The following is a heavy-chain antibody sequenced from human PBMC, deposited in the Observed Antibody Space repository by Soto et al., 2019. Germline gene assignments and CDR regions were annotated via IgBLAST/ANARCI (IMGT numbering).Heavy chain of an antibody. D-gene: IGHD2-2*02. CDR3: ASEFIAGVPGVIVYGMAV. J-gene: IGHJ6*02. CDR1: GFTFSTYG. V-gene: IGHV3-33*01. CDR2: IWYDGSNK. Sequence: ESGGGVVQPGRSLRLSCAASGFTFSTYGMHWVRQAPGKGLEWVAVIWYDGSNKYYADSVKGRFTISRDNSKNTLYLQMNSLRAEDTAVYYCASEFIAGVPGVIVYGMAVWGQGTTVTVSS.